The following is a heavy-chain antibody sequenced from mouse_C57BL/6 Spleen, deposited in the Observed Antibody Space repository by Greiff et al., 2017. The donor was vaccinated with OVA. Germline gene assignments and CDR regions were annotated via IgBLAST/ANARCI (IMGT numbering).Heavy chain of an antibody. Sequence: EVMLVESGGGLVKPGGSLKLSCAASGFTFSDYGMHWVRQAPEKGLEWVAYISSGSSTIYYADTVKGRVTISRDNAKNTLFLQLTSLRSEDTAMYYCAGGDWDCFDYWGQGTTLTVSS. CDR2: ISSGSSTI. D-gene: IGHD4-1*01. CDR3: AGGDWDCFDY. J-gene: IGHJ2*01. V-gene: IGHV5-17*01. CDR1: GFTFSDYG.